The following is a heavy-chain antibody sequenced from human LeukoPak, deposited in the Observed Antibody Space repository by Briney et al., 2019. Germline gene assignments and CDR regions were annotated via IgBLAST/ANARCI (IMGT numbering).Heavy chain of an antibody. Sequence: GGSLRLSCAASGFIFRNYGMSWVRQAPGKGLEWISTINWNAGSIGYADSVRGRFTISRDNAKSTLSLQMNGLRAKDTAFYYCARDEGSCSTSCYTPDSWGQGTLVTVSP. CDR2: INWNAGSI. V-gene: IGHV3-20*04. CDR3: ARDEGSCSTSCYTPDS. CDR1: GFIFRNYG. D-gene: IGHD2-2*02. J-gene: IGHJ5*01.